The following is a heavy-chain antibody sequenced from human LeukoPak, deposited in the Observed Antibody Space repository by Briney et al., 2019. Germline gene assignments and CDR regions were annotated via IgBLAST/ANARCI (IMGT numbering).Heavy chain of an antibody. Sequence: GGSLRLSCAASGFTVSSNYMSWVRQAPGKGLEGVSVIYSGGSTYYADSVKGRFTISRDNSKNTLYLQMNSLRAEDTAVYYCASPYSYGDYFDYWGQGTLVTVSS. V-gene: IGHV3-66*01. CDR3: ASPYSYGDYFDY. J-gene: IGHJ4*02. D-gene: IGHD5-18*01. CDR1: GFTVSSNY. CDR2: IYSGGST.